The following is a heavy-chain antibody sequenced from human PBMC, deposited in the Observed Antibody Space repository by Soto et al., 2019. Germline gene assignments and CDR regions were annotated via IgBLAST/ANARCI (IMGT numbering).Heavy chain of an antibody. V-gene: IGHV3-30-3*01. Sequence: PGGSLRLSCAASGFTFSRFSMQWVRQAPGKGLAWVAVISYDGSNTHYAESVKGRFNISRDDSKNTVYLQMNNLRGEDSAVYYCARDHGMFLSYYYYGMDVWGQGTTVTVSS. D-gene: IGHD3-10*02. CDR2: ISYDGSNT. J-gene: IGHJ6*02. CDR1: GFTFSRFS. CDR3: ARDHGMFLSYYYYGMDV.